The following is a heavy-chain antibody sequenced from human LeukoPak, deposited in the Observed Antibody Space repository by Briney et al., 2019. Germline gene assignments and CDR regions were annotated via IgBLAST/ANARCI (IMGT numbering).Heavy chain of an antibody. V-gene: IGHV3-7*01. J-gene: IGHJ4*02. CDR1: GFTFSSYA. CDR2: IKQEGSEK. Sequence: GGSLRLSCAASGFTFSSYAMSWVRQAPGKGLEWVANIKQEGSEKYYVDSVKGRFTISRDNAKNSLYLQMNSLRGEDTAVYYCVREARESGGFDYWGQGTLVTVSS. D-gene: IGHD2-15*01. CDR3: VREARESGGFDY.